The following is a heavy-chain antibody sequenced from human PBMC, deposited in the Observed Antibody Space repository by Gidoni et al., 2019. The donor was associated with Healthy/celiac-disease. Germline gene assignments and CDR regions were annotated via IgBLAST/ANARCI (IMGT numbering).Heavy chain of an antibody. CDR2: IEQDGSEK. CDR3: AREGDASGCSGGSCYADAFDI. CDR1: GLTFSSYW. V-gene: IGHV3-7*05. Sequence: EVQLVESGGGLVQPGGSLRLSCAASGLTFSSYWMSWVRQAPGKGLEWVANIEQDGSEKYYVDSVKGRFTISRDNAKNSLYLQMNSLRAEDTAVYYCAREGDASGCSGGSCYADAFDIWGQGTMVTVSS. J-gene: IGHJ3*02. D-gene: IGHD2-15*01.